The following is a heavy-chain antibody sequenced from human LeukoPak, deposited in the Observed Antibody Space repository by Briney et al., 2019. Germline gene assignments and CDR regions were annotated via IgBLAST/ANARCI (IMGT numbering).Heavy chain of an antibody. D-gene: IGHD2-21*02. CDR1: GGSISSYY. Sequence: SETLSLTCTVAGGSISSYYWSWIRQPPGKGLEWIGYIYSSGSTNYNPSLKSRITISVDTSKNQFSLKLSSVTAADTAVYYCARFAYCGGHCWYYFDYWGQGSLVTVSS. J-gene: IGHJ4*02. CDR3: ARFAYCGGHCWYYFDY. V-gene: IGHV4-59*01. CDR2: IYSSGST.